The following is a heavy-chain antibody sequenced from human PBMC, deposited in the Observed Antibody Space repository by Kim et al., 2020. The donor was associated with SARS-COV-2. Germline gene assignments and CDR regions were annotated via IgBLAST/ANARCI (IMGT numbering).Heavy chain of an antibody. CDR3: TREAEGEVAARRGFDY. Sequence: SVKGRFTISRDDSKSIAYLQMNSLKTEDTAVYYCTREAEGEVAARRGFDYWGQGTLVTVSS. J-gene: IGHJ4*02. D-gene: IGHD6-6*01. V-gene: IGHV3-49*02.